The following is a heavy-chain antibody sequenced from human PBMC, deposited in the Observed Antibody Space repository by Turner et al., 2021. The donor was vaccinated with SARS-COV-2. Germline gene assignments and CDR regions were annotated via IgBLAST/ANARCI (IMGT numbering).Heavy chain of an antibody. V-gene: IGHV3-7*01. Sequence: EVQLVESGGGLVQPGGSLRLSCAASGFTFSRYWMSWVRQAPGKGLVWVANIKQDGSEKHFVDSVKGRFTISRDNAKNSLSLQMNSLRAEDTAVYYCARSPGYYFDYWGQGTLVTVSS. CDR3: ARSPGYYFDY. CDR1: GFTFSRYW. CDR2: IKQDGSEK. D-gene: IGHD2-2*01. J-gene: IGHJ4*02.